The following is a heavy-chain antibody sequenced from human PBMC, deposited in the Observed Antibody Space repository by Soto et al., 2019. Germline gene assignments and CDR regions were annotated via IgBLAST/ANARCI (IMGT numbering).Heavy chain of an antibody. CDR3: AREDDYGYRYINDGLDV. CDR2: ISFDGTKK. Sequence: SLRLSCAASGFTFNIYALHWVRQAPGKGLQWVAVISFDGTKKYYSDSVKGRFTISTDNLKNTLYLQMNNLRVEDAALYFGAREDDYGYRYINDGLDVWGQGTTVTVSS. CDR1: GFTFNIYA. D-gene: IGHD4-17*01. V-gene: IGHV3-30-3*01. J-gene: IGHJ6*02.